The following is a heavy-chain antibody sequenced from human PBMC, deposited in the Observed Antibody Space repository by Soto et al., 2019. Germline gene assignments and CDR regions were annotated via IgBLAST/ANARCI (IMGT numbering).Heavy chain of an antibody. CDR2: VIPIFGKP. CDR1: GGTFSSYS. V-gene: IGHV1-69*06. Sequence: QVQLVQSGAEVKKSGSSVKVSCTASGGTFSSYSINWVRQAPGQGLEWMGGVIPIFGKPTYAQKFQGRLTITADKSTSTAYMELTSLRDDDTAVYYCARERSYYYAMDVWGQGTTVTVSS. J-gene: IGHJ6*02. CDR3: ARERSYYYAMDV.